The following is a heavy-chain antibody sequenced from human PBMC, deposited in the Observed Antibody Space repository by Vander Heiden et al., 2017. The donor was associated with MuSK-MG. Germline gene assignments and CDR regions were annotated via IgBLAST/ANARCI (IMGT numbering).Heavy chain of an antibody. CDR1: GGTFSSYA. V-gene: IGHV1-69*01. J-gene: IGHJ4*02. CDR2: IIPIFGTA. CDR3: AREGGEGSGSYYGGHDY. D-gene: IGHD3-10*01. Sequence: QVQLVQSGAEVKKPGSSVKVSCKASGGTFSSYAISWVRQAPGQGLEWMGGIIPIFGTANYAQKFQGRVTITADESTSTAYMELSSLRSEDTAVYYCAREGGEGSGSYYGGHDYWGQGTLVTVSS.